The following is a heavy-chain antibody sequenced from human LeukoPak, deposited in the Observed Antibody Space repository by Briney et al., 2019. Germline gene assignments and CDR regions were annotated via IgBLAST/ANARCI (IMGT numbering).Heavy chain of an antibody. CDR3: AKQKSSGYYEPFDH. J-gene: IGHJ4*02. Sequence: GGSLRLSCAASGFTVSSNFMSWVRQAPGKGLEWVSVIYSGGSTYYADSVKGRFTISRDNSKITLYLQMNSLRPEDTAVYYRAKQKSSGYYEPFDHWGQGTLVTVSS. CDR1: GFTVSSNF. D-gene: IGHD6-19*01. V-gene: IGHV3-53*05. CDR2: IYSGGST.